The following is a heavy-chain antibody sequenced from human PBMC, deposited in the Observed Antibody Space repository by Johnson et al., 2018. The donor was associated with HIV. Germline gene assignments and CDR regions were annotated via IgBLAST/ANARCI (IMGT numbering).Heavy chain of an antibody. CDR3: ARERGSSGGFDF. D-gene: IGHD2-15*01. CDR2: INWNAGRT. Sequence: VQLVESGGGVVQPGRSLRLSCAASGFIFSSYWMSWVRQTPGMGLEWVSAINWNAGRTGYTDSVKGRFTICRDNAKNSLYLPMNSLRAEGTAVYYCARERGSSGGFDFLGQGTRVSVSS. J-gene: IGHJ3*01. CDR1: GFIFSSYW. V-gene: IGHV3-20*04.